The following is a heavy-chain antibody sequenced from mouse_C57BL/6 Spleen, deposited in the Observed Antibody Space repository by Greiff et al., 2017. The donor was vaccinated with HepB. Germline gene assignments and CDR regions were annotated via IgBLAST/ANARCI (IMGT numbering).Heavy chain of an antibody. V-gene: IGHV1-76*01. D-gene: IGHD2-4*01. CDR2: IYPGSGNT. CDR1: GYTFTDYY. Sequence: VQLQQSGAELVRPGASVKLSCKASGYTFTDYYINWVKQRPGQGLEWIARIYPGSGNTYYNEKFKGKATLTAEKSSSTAYMQLSSLTSEDSAVYFCARWDDYERDFDYWGQGTTLTVSS. J-gene: IGHJ2*01. CDR3: ARWDDYERDFDY.